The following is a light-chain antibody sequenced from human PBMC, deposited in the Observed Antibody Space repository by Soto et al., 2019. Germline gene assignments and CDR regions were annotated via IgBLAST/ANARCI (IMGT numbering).Light chain of an antibody. CDR3: SSYTSSSVYV. CDR2: EVS. CDR1: SSDVGGYNY. V-gene: IGLV2-14*01. J-gene: IGLJ1*01. Sequence: QSALTQPASVSGSPGQSITIYCTGTSSDVGGYNYVSWYQQHPGKAPKLMIYEVSNRPSGVSNRFSGSKSGNTASLTISGVQAEDEADYYCSSYTSSSVYVFGTGTKLTVL.